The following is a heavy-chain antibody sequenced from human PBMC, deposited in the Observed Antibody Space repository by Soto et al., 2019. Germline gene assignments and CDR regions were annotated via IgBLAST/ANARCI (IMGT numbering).Heavy chain of an antibody. V-gene: IGHV3-33*01. Sequence: ESGGGVVQPGRSLRLSCAASGFTFSSYGMHWVRQAPGKGLEWVAVIWYDGSNKYYADSVKGRFTISRDNSKNTLYLQMNSLRAEDTAVYYCARGPYYYDRSGYVRNWFDPWGQGTLFTVSS. CDR3: ARGPYYYDRSGYVRNWFDP. CDR1: GFTFSSYG. CDR2: IWYDGSNK. J-gene: IGHJ5*02. D-gene: IGHD3-22*01.